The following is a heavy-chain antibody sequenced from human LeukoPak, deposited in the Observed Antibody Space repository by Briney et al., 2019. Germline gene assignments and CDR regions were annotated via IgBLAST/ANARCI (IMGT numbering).Heavy chain of an antibody. CDR3: ARDYGDPGSMDV. J-gene: IGHJ6*04. V-gene: IGHV4-59*01. D-gene: IGHD4-17*01. CDR2: IYYSGST. Sequence: PSETLSLTCTVSGGSISSYYWSWIRQPPGKGLEWIGYIYYSGSTNYNPSLKSRVTISVDTSKNQFSLKLSSVTAADTAVYYCARDYGDPGSMDVWGKGTTVTVSS. CDR1: GGSISSYY.